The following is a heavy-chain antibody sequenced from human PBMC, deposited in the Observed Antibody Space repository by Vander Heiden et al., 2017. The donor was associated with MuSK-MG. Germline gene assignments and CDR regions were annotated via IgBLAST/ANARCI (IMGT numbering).Heavy chain of an antibody. CDR3: VRERALDDYSNWGWFDA. CDR2: LHPIRAT. CDR1: GGYINSGTNC. V-gene: IGHV4-61*02. J-gene: IGHJ5*02. D-gene: IGHD4-4*01. Sequence: QVQLQESGPGLVKPAQTLSLTCTGSGGYINSGTNCWSWLRQPAGKGLKWHGRLHPIRATNYNPSLKGRVDISLATSKNQVSLTVTSVTAAATAVYYCVRERALDDYSNWGWFDAWGPGALVTVSS.